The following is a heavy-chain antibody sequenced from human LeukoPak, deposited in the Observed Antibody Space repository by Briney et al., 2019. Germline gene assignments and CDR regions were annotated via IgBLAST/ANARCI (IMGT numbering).Heavy chain of an antibody. CDR3: ARHLRYGNGGHYFDY. CDR1: GFTFTTYW. Sequence: PGESLKISCQTFGFTFTTYWIAWVRQMPGKGLEWMGMLYPGDSNIKYSPSFEGQVSISADRSISTAYLQWTSLRASDSAMYYCARHLRYGNGGHYFDYWGLGTVVTVSS. CDR2: LYPGDSNI. V-gene: IGHV5-51*01. J-gene: IGHJ4*02. D-gene: IGHD2/OR15-2a*01.